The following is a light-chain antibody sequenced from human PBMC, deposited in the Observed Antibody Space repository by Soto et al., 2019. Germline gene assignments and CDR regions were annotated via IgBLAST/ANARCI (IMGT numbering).Light chain of an antibody. CDR2: DAS. Sequence: DIQMTQSPSTLSASVGDRVTITCRASQSISSRLAWYQQKPGKAPKILIYDASSLESGVPSRFSGSGSGTEFTLTISRLQPDAFATYYYQQYKSYSYTFGQGTKLEIK. J-gene: IGKJ2*01. CDR3: QQYKSYSYT. V-gene: IGKV1-5*01. CDR1: QSISSR.